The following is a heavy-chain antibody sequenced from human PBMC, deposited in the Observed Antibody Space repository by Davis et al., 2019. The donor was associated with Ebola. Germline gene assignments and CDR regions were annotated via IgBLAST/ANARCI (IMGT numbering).Heavy chain of an antibody. V-gene: IGHV4-39*01. Sequence: MPGGSLRLSCTVSGGSISSSSYYWGWIRQPPGKGLEWIGSIYYSGSTYYNPSLKSRVTISVDTSKNHFSLKLSSVTAADTAVYYCSGLPYYYGMDVWGQGTTVTVSS. CDR1: GGSISSSSYY. CDR3: SGLPYYYGMDV. J-gene: IGHJ6*02. D-gene: IGHD5-12*01. CDR2: IYYSGST.